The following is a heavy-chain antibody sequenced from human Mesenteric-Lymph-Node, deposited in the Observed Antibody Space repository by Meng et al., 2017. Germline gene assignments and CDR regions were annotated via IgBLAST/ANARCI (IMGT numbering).Heavy chain of an antibody. CDR2: ISHSGST. CDR3: ARGSGSSSSYSPFDY. Sequence: SETLSLTCTVSAYSISSGYYWGWIRQPPGKGLECIGSISHSGSTYYNPSLKSRVTISVDTSKHQFSLKLSAVTAADTAVYYCARGSGSSSSYSPFDYWGQGTLVTVSS. D-gene: IGHD6-13*01. J-gene: IGHJ4*02. V-gene: IGHV4-38-2*02. CDR1: AYSISSGYY.